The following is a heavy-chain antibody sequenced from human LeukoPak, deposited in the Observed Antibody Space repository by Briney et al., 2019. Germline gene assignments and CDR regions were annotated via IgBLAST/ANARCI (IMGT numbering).Heavy chain of an antibody. D-gene: IGHD6-19*01. Sequence: KPSETLSLTCAVYGGSFSGYYWSWIRQPPGKGLEWIGEINHSGSTNYNPSLKSRVTISVDTSKNQFSLKLSSVTAADTAVYYCARHGSGWPYYYYYYGMDVWGQGTTVTVSS. CDR1: GGSFSGYY. CDR3: ARHGSGWPYYYYYYGMDV. J-gene: IGHJ6*02. CDR2: INHSGST. V-gene: IGHV4-34*01.